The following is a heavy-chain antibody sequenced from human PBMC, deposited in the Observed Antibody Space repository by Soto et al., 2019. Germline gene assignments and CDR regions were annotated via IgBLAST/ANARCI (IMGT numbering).Heavy chain of an antibody. D-gene: IGHD6-19*01. CDR1: GVTFSTYA. V-gene: IGHV1-69*01. J-gene: IGHJ4*02. Sequence: QVQLEQSGAEVKQPGSSVRVSCKTSGVTFSTYAINWVRQAPGQGLEWMGAIIPLFGTADYSQKFQGRVTITADEFTSTAYMELSSLRSDDTAVYFCTRPKGTYSSGYYYFDFWGQGTLVTVSS. CDR2: IIPLFGTA. CDR3: TRPKGTYSSGYYYFDF.